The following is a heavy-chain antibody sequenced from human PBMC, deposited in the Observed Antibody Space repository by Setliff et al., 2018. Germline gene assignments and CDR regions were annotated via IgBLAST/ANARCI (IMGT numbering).Heavy chain of an antibody. D-gene: IGHD1-26*01. V-gene: IGHV3-7*01. J-gene: IGHJ4*02. CDR1: GFTFSDYY. Sequence: GGSLRLSCAASGFTFSDYYMSWIRQAPGKGLEWVANINPDGSEKYYADFVKGRFTISRDNAKSLLYLQMNSLRTEDTAVYFCARGGIVTARCQEFWGPGTLVTVSS. CDR2: INPDGSEK. CDR3: ARGGIVTARCQEF.